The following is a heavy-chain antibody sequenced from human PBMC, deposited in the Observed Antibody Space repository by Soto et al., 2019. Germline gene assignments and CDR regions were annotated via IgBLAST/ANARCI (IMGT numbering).Heavy chain of an antibody. V-gene: IGHV3-30-3*01. CDR2: ISYDGSNK. CDR1: GFTFSSYA. CDR3: ARETPPHCSSTSCRHPNWFDP. J-gene: IGHJ5*02. D-gene: IGHD2-2*01. Sequence: ESGGGVVQPGRSLRLSCAASGFTFSSYAMHWVRQAPGKGLEWVAVISYDGSNKYYADSVKGRFTISRDNSKNTLYLQMNSLRAEDTAAYYCARETPPHCSSTSCRHPNWFDPWGQGTLVTVSS.